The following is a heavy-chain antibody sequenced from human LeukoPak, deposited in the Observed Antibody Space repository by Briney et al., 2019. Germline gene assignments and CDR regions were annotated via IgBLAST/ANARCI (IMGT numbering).Heavy chain of an antibody. J-gene: IGHJ4*02. CDR1: GFTFSDFW. V-gene: IGHV3-7*01. CDR2: IKQDGSEK. Sequence: AGGSLRLSCAGSGFTFSDFWMSWVRQAPGKGLEWVANIKQDGSEKYYVDSVKGRFTISRDNAKNSLYLQMNSLRAEDTAVYYCARSFREMASPGTFDYWGQGTLVTVSS. D-gene: IGHD5-24*01. CDR3: ARSFREMASPGTFDY.